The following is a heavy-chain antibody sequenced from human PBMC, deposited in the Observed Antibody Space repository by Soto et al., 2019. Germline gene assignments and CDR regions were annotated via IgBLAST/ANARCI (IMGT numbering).Heavy chain of an antibody. V-gene: IGHV3-74*01. CDR2: INGDGSGT. Sequence: EVQLVESGGGLVQPGGSLRLSCAASGFTFSKYWVHWVRHVPGKGLVWVSRINGDGSGTSYADSVEGRITISRDNAKSMVYLQMNTLGAEDTAVYYCASERFGMYAMDVWGQGTTVTVSS. J-gene: IGHJ6*02. CDR3: ASERFGMYAMDV. CDR1: GFTFSKYW. D-gene: IGHD3-10*01.